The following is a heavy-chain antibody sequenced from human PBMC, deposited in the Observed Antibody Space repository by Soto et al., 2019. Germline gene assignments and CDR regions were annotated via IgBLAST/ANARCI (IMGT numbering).Heavy chain of an antibody. CDR2: INHSGST. Sequence: SETLSLTCAVYGGSFRGYDWSWIRQPPGKGLEWIGEINHSGSTNYNPSLKSRVTISVDTSKNQFSLKLSSVTAADTAVYYCASGRNYYGSGSPYLGYWGQGTLVTVSS. CDR1: GGSFRGYD. V-gene: IGHV4-34*01. J-gene: IGHJ4*02. D-gene: IGHD3-10*01. CDR3: ASGRNYYGSGSPYLGY.